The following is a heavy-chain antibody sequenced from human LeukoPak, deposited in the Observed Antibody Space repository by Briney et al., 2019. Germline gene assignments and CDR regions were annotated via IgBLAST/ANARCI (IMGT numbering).Heavy chain of an antibody. Sequence: GGSLRLSCAASGFTFSSYAMSWVRQAPGKGLEWVSAISGSGGSTYYADSVKGRFTISRDNSKNTLYLQMNSLRAEDTAVYYCGKQSGYSEYFQHWGQGTLVTVSS. CDR3: GKQSGYSEYFQH. V-gene: IGHV3-23*01. J-gene: IGHJ1*01. D-gene: IGHD3-22*01. CDR1: GFTFSSYA. CDR2: ISGSGGST.